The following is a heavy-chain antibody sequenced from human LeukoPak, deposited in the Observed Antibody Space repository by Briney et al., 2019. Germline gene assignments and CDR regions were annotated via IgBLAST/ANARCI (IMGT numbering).Heavy chain of an antibody. J-gene: IGHJ4*02. CDR2: ISGSGSST. CDR3: AKGGSFYDSSGYADY. V-gene: IGHV3-23*01. CDR1: GFTFSSYA. D-gene: IGHD3-22*01. Sequence: GGSLRLSCAASGFTFSSYAMSWVRQAPGKGLEWVSAISGSGSSTYYADSVKGRSTISRDNSKNTLSLQMNSLRAEDTAVYYCAKGGSFYDSSGYADYWGQGTLVTVSS.